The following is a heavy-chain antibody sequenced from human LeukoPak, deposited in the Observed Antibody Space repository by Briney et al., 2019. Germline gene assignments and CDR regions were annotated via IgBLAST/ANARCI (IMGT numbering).Heavy chain of an antibody. J-gene: IGHJ3*01. D-gene: IGHD3-10*01. V-gene: IGHV5-51*01. CDR1: GYSFTSYW. CDR3: ARPLGSGSYYDAFDF. CDR2: IYPGDSDT. Sequence: GESLKISCKGSGYSFTSYWIGWVRQMPGKGLEWMGIIYPGDSDTRYSPSFQGQVTISADKSISTAYLQWSSLKASDTAMYYRARPLGSGSYYDAFDFWGQGTMVTVSS.